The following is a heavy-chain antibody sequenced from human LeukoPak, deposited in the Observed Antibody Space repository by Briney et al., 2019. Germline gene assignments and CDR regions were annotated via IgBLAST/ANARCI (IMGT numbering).Heavy chain of an antibody. J-gene: IGHJ6*02. CDR1: GYTFTSYA. CDR3: ARDLGSSGWFHGMDV. V-gene: IGHV1-3*01. CDR2: INAGNGNT. Sequence: ASVKVSCKASGYTFTSYAMHWVRQAPGQRLEWMGWINAGNGNTKYSQKFQGRVTITRDTSASTAYMELSSLRSEDTAVYYCARDLGSSGWFHGMDVWGQGTTVTVSS. D-gene: IGHD6-19*01.